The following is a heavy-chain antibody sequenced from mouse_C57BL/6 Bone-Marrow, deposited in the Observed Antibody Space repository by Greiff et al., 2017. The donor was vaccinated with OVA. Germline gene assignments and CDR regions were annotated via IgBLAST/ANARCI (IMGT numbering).Heavy chain of an antibody. Sequence: QVQLQPSGAELVKPGASVKLSCKASGYTFTEYTIHWVKQRSGQGLEWIGWFYPGSGSIKYNEKFKDKATLTADNSSSTVYMELSRLTSKDTAVYFCARHPAPIYYGNCFDYWGQGTTRTVSS. CDR2: FYPGSGSI. CDR1: GYTFTEYT. V-gene: IGHV1-62-2*01. J-gene: IGHJ2*01. D-gene: IGHD2-1*01. CDR3: ARHPAPIYYGNCFDY.